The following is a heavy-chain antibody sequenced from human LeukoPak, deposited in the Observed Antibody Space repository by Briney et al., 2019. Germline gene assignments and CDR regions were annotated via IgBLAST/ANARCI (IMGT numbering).Heavy chain of an antibody. J-gene: IGHJ4*02. CDR2: IAPDGSAT. V-gene: IGHV3-74*03. CDR1: GFTFSGHW. CDR3: TRSGYYNGYDY. Sequence: PGGSVRLSCVASGFTFSGHWMHWVRQVPGKGLVAVARIAPDGSATTYADSVKGRFTISRDNAKNTLYLEINSLAAEDTALYYCTRSGYYNGYDYWGQGTLVTVSS. D-gene: IGHD3-10*01.